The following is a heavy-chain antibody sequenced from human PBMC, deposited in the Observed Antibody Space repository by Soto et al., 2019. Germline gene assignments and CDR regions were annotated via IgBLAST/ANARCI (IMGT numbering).Heavy chain of an antibody. J-gene: IGHJ4*02. CDR2: FDPEDGET. V-gene: IGHV1-24*01. Sequence: ASVKVSCKVSGYTLTELSMHWVRQAPGKGLEWMGGFDPEDGETIYAQKFQGRVTMTEDTSTDTAYMELSSLRSDDTAVYYCARKPIAVAGSDYFDYWGQGTLVTVSS. CDR3: ARKPIAVAGSDYFDY. D-gene: IGHD6-19*01. CDR1: GYTLTELS.